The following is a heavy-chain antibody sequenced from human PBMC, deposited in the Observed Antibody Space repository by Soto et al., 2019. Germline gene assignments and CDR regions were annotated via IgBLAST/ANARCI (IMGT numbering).Heavy chain of an antibody. Sequence: SETLSLTCPVCGDSISRGSSYWCWIRQPPGKGLEWIGYIYYGGSTNYNPSLKSRVTISVDTSKNQFSLKLNSVTAADTAVYYCARGAYGDGHNSWFDPWGQGTLVTVSS. CDR2: IYYGGST. CDR3: ARGAYGDGHNSWFDP. V-gene: IGHV4-61*01. D-gene: IGHD3-10*01. J-gene: IGHJ5*02. CDR1: GDSISRGSSY.